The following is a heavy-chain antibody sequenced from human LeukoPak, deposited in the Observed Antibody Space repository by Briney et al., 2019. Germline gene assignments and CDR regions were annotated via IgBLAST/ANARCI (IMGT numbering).Heavy chain of an antibody. J-gene: IGHJ4*02. Sequence: SETLSLTCTVSGYSISSNYYWGWIRQPPGKGLEWIGSIYHSGSTYYNPFLKSRVTISVDTSKNQFSLKLSSVTAADTAVYYCARDYIDRGNYGSGSYYNDYWGQGTLVTVSS. V-gene: IGHV4-38-2*02. CDR1: GYSISSNYY. CDR2: IYHSGST. D-gene: IGHD3-10*01. CDR3: ARDYIDRGNYGSGSYYNDY.